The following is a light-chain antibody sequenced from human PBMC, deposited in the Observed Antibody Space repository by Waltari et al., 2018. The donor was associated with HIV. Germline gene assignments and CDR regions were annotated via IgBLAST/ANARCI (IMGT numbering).Light chain of an antibody. CDR1: QNITGF. V-gene: IGKV1-16*02. Sequence: DVQMTQAHSSLSVSIGDRVIITCRASQNITGFLAWFQHRPGTAPKSLIYGTSTLQSGVPSSKFSGSGSGTEFILTITNLQPEDTGTYYCQQYSAYPLTFGGGTKVEI. CDR2: GTS. J-gene: IGKJ4*01. CDR3: QQYSAYPLT.